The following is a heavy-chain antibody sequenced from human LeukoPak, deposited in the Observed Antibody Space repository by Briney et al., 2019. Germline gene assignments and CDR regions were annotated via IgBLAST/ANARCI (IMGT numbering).Heavy chain of an antibody. CDR1: GFTFTSYS. CDR3: ARGRGPLRPYYFDY. Sequence: GGSLGLSCAASGFTFTSYSMNWVRQAPGKGLEWVSYITSSGTIYYADSVKGRFTISRDSAKNSLYLQMNRPRDENTAVYYCARGRGPLRPYYFDYWGQGTLVAVSS. CDR2: ITSSGTI. V-gene: IGHV3-48*02. J-gene: IGHJ4*02.